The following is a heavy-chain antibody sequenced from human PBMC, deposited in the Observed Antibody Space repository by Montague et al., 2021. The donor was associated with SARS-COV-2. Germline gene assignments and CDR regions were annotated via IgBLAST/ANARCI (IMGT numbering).Heavy chain of an antibody. J-gene: IGHJ4*02. Sequence: PALVKPTQTLTLTCTFSGFSLSTSGMCVSWIRQPPGKALEWLALIDWDDDKYYSTSLKTRLTISKDTSKNQVVLTMTNMDPVDTATYYCARTIDAGTYYYDSSGYYPFDYWGQGTLVTVSS. CDR3: ARTIDAGTYYYDSSGYYPFDY. D-gene: IGHD3-22*01. CDR2: IDWDDDK. V-gene: IGHV2-70*01. CDR1: GFSLSTSGMC.